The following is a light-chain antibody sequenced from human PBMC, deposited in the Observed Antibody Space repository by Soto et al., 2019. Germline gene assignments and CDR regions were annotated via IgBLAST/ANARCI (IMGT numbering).Light chain of an antibody. V-gene: IGKV3-20*01. CDR2: GAS. CDR1: QSVSSSY. Sequence: IVLTQSPGTLSLSPGERATLSCRASQSVSSSYLVWYQQRPGQAPRLLIYGASSRATGIPDRFSGSGSGTDFTLTISRLEPEDFAIYYCQQYGSSSWTFGQGTKVEIK. CDR3: QQYGSSSWT. J-gene: IGKJ1*01.